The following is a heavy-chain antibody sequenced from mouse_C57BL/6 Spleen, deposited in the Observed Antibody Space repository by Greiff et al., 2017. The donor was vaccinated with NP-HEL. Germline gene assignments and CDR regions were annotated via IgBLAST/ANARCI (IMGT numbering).Heavy chain of an antibody. CDR3: AISFRLRRGDYYAMDY. CDR2: IDPNSGGT. V-gene: IGHV1-72*01. J-gene: IGHJ4*01. CDR1: GYTFTSYW. Sequence: QVQLQQPGAELVKPGASVKLSCKASGYTFTSYWMHWVKQRPGRGLEWIGRIDPNSGGTKYNEKFKSKATLTVDKPSSTAYMQLSSLTSEDSAVYYCAISFRLRRGDYYAMDYWGQGTSVTVSS. D-gene: IGHD2-2*01.